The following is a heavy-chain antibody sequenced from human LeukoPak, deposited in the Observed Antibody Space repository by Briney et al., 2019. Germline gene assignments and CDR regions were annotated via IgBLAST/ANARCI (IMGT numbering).Heavy chain of an antibody. V-gene: IGHV4-61*01. J-gene: IGHJ6*03. CDR1: GGSVSSGSYY. Sequence: SETLSLTCTVSGGSVSSGSYYWSWIRQPPGKGLEWIGYIYYSGSTNYNPSLKSRVTISVDTSKNQFSLKLSSVTAADTAVYYCARTYYDFWSGFSRYYYYMDVWGKGTTVTVSS. CDR3: ARTYYDFWSGFSRYYYYMDV. CDR2: IYYSGST. D-gene: IGHD3-3*01.